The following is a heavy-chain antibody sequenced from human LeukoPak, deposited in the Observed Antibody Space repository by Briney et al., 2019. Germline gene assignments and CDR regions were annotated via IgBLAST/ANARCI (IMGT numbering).Heavy chain of an antibody. D-gene: IGHD3-10*01. CDR2: IYYSGST. Sequence: SETLSVTCTVSGGSISSYYWSWIRQPPGKGLEWIGYIYYSGSTNYNPSLKSRVTISVDTSKNQFSLKMNSVTAADTAVYYCARGQWFRAFWSRGTPVTVSS. CDR1: GGSISSYY. J-gene: IGHJ4*02. V-gene: IGHV4-59*12. CDR3: ARGQWFRAF.